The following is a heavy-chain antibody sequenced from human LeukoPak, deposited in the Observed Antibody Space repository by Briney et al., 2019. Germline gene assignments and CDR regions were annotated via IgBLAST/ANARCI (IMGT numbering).Heavy chain of an antibody. CDR2: IYYSGST. CDR1: GGSISSYY. J-gene: IGHJ5*02. Sequence: SETLSLTCTVSGGSISSYYWSWIRQPPGKGLEWIGYIYYSGSTNYNPSLKSRVTISVDTSKNQFSLKLSSVTAADTAVYYCARGPYCSGGSCLYNWFDPWGQGTLVTVSS. CDR3: ARGPYCSGGSCLYNWFDP. D-gene: IGHD2-15*01. V-gene: IGHV4-59*12.